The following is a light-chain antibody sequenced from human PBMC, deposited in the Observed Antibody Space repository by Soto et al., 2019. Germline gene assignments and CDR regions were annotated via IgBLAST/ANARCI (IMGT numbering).Light chain of an antibody. CDR3: QQYNSWPLFT. V-gene: IGKV3-15*01. J-gene: IGKJ3*01. CDR2: GAS. CDR1: QSVSSN. Sequence: EIVMTQSPATLSVSPGERATLSCRASQSVSSNLAWYQQKPGQAPRLLIYGASTRATDIPARFSGSGSGTEFTLTISSLQSEDFAVYYCQQYNSWPLFTFGPGTKVDIK.